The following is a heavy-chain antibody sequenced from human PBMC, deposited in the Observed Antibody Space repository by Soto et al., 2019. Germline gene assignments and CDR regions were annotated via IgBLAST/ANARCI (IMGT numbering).Heavy chain of an antibody. Sequence: PSETLSLTCGVYGGSFSGYYWSWIRQPPGKGLEWIGEINHSGSTNYNPPLKSRVTISVDTSKNQFSLKLSSVTAADTAVYYCARLRGYGSGSYYKHYYYGMDVWGQGTTVTVSS. CDR3: ARLRGYGSGSYYKHYYYGMDV. V-gene: IGHV4-34*01. J-gene: IGHJ6*02. CDR2: INHSGST. D-gene: IGHD3-10*01. CDR1: GGSFSGYY.